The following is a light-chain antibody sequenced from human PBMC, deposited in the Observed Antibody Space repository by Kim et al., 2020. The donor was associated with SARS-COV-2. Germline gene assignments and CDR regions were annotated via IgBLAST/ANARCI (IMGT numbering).Light chain of an antibody. CDR3: LQYNTYPWT. V-gene: IGKV1-6*02. J-gene: IGKJ1*01. Sequence: AIQMTQSPSTLPASVGDRVTVTCRASQGIRNDLGWYQQKAGKVPKVLISYASTLQSGVPPRFSGSGSGTDSTLTINGLQPEDFATYYCLQYNTYPWTFGQGTKVDIK. CDR2: YAS. CDR1: QGIRND.